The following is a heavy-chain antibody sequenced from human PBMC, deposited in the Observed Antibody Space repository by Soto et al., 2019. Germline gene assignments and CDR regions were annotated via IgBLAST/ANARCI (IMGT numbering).Heavy chain of an antibody. CDR3: ARARMVAAGTIIDY. Sequence: PSETLSLTCAVSGYSIRGGDYGGWIRQPPGKGLEWIGSIYHTGNTYYSPSLESRVTISVDTSKSHFSLRLTSVTAADTAVYYCARARMVAAGTIIDYWGQGTLVTVSS. CDR2: IYHTGNT. CDR1: GYSIRGGDY. D-gene: IGHD6-19*01. V-gene: IGHV4-38-2*01. J-gene: IGHJ4*02.